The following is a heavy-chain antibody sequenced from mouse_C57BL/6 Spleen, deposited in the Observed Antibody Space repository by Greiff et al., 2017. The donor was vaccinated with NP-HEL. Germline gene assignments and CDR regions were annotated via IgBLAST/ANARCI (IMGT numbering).Heavy chain of an antibody. V-gene: IGHV6-6*01. J-gene: IGHJ4*01. CDR3: TFITTVDGAMDY. CDR1: GFTFSDAW. Sequence: EVMLVESGGGLVQPGGSMKLSCAASGFTFSDAWMDWVRQSPEKGLEWVAEIRNKANNHATYYAESVKGRFTISRDDSKSSVYLQMNSLRAEDTGIYYCTFITTVDGAMDYWGQGTSVTVSS. CDR2: IRNKANNHAT. D-gene: IGHD1-1*01.